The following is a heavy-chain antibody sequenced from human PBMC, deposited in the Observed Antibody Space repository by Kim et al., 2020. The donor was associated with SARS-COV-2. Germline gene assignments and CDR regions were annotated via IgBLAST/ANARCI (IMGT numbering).Heavy chain of an antibody. Sequence: GSKPYEQKYQGRVTITRDTSTSTVYMELSSLRFEDTGVYYCARTRGMDVWGQGTTVTVSS. V-gene: IGHV1-46*03. CDR3: ARTRGMDV. J-gene: IGHJ6*02. CDR2: GSK.